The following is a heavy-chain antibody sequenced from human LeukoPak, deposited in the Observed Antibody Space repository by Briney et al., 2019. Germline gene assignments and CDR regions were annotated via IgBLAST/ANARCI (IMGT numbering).Heavy chain of an antibody. CDR1: GYTLTSYG. Sequence: AAVKVSCKASGYTLTSYGTSWVRQSLGRGLEWMGWISAYNGNTNYAQKLQGSVTMTTDTSTSTAYMELRSLRSDDTAVYYCARDGQDYGDYLFDYWGQGTLVTVSS. CDR2: ISAYNGNT. D-gene: IGHD4-17*01. J-gene: IGHJ4*02. V-gene: IGHV1-18*01. CDR3: ARDGQDYGDYLFDY.